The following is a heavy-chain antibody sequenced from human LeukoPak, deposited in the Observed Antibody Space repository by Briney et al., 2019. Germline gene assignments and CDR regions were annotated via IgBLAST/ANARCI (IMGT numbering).Heavy chain of an antibody. Sequence: GGSLRLSCAASGFTFSDYYMSWIRQAPGKELERVSYISSSGSTIYYADSVKGRFTISRDNAKNSLYLQMNSLRAEDTAVYYCARSWGIAAAGIDYWGQGTLVTVSS. J-gene: IGHJ4*02. D-gene: IGHD6-13*01. V-gene: IGHV3-11*01. CDR1: GFTFSDYY. CDR2: ISSSGSTI. CDR3: ARSWGIAAAGIDY.